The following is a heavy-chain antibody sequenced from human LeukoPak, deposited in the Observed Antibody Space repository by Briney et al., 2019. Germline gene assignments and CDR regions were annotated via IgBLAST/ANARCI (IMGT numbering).Heavy chain of an antibody. D-gene: IGHD6-13*01. Sequence: SETLSLTCAVYGGSFSGYYWSWIRQPPGKGLEWIGEINHSGSTNYNPSLKSRVTISVDTSKNQFSLKLSSVTAVDTAVYYCARGRGGMYSSSRSTFDYWGQGTLVTVSS. CDR3: ARGRGGMYSSSRSTFDY. J-gene: IGHJ4*02. V-gene: IGHV4-34*01. CDR2: INHSGST. CDR1: GGSFSGYY.